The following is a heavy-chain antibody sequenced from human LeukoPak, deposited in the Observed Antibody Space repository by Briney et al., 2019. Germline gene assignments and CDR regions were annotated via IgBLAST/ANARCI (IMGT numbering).Heavy chain of an antibody. CDR2: IYHSGST. J-gene: IGHJ4*02. CDR1: GYSISSGYY. CDR3: ARHSMVRGVIRSGLTQFDY. V-gene: IGHV4-38-2*01. D-gene: IGHD3-10*01. Sequence: SETLSLTCAVSGYSISSGYYWGWIRQPPGEGLEWIGSIYHSGSTYYNPSLKSRVTISVDTSKNQFSLKLSSVTAADTAVYYCARHSMVRGVIRSGLTQFDYWGQGTLVTVSS.